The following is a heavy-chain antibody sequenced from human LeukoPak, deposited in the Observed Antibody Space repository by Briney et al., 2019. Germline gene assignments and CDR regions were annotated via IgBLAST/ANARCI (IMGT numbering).Heavy chain of an antibody. V-gene: IGHV3-30-3*01. Sequence: GGSLILSCAASGFTFSSYAMHWVRQAPGKGLEWVAVISYDGSNKYYADSVKGRFTISRDNSKNTLYLQMNSLRAEDTAVYYCARADGSGSQGVDYWGQGTLVTVSS. CDR2: ISYDGSNK. CDR1: GFTFSSYA. CDR3: ARADGSGSQGVDY. D-gene: IGHD3-10*01. J-gene: IGHJ4*02.